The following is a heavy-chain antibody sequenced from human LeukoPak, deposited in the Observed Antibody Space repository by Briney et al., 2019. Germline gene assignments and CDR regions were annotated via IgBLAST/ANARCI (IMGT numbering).Heavy chain of an antibody. D-gene: IGHD6-13*01. Sequence: GGSLRLSCAASGFTFSDYYMSWIRQAPGKGLEWVSYISSSGSTIYYADSVKGRFTISRDNAKNSLYLQMNSLRAEDTAVYYCASIAAAGTTDYYYYGMDVWGQGTTVTVSS. J-gene: IGHJ6*02. V-gene: IGHV3-11*01. CDR2: ISSSGSTI. CDR1: GFTFSDYY. CDR3: ASIAAAGTTDYYYYGMDV.